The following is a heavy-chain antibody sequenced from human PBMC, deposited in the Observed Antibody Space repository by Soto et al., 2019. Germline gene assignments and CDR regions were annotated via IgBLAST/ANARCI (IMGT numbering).Heavy chain of an antibody. D-gene: IGHD5-18*01. CDR3: ARGVQLPTSLYYYYGMDV. CDR2: INPSGGST. J-gene: IGHJ6*02. CDR1: AYTFTSYY. V-gene: IGHV1-46*01. Sequence: ASVKVSCKASAYTFTSYYMHWVRQAPGQGLEWMGIINPSGGSTSYAQKFQGRVTMTRDTSTSTVYMELSSLRSEDTAVYYCARGVQLPTSLYYYYGMDVWGQGTTVTVSS.